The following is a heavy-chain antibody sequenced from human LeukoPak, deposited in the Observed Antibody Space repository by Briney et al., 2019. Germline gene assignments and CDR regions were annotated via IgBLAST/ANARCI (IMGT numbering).Heavy chain of an antibody. CDR3: ASITMVRGVSWLHKHNWFDP. D-gene: IGHD3-10*01. CDR2: INHSGST. Sequence: SETLSLTCAVYVGSFRGYYWSCIRQPPGKGRECIGEINHSGSTNYNPSLKSRVTISVDTSKKQFSLKLSSVTAADTAVYYCASITMVRGVSWLHKHNWFDPWGQGTLVTVYS. J-gene: IGHJ5*02. V-gene: IGHV4-34*01. CDR1: VGSFRGYY.